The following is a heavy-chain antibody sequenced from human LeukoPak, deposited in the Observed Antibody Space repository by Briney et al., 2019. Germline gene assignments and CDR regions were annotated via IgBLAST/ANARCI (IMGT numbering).Heavy chain of an antibody. J-gene: IGHJ4*02. V-gene: IGHV4-59*08. Sequence: SETLSLTCTVSGGSISSYYWSWIRRPPGKGLEWIGYIYYSGSTNYNPSLKSRLTISVDTPKNHFSLRLTSVTAADTAVYYCARHSETCSGGSCFLDYFDYWGQGTLVTVSS. CDR3: ARHSETCSGGSCFLDYFDY. CDR2: IYYSGST. CDR1: GGSISSYY. D-gene: IGHD2-15*01.